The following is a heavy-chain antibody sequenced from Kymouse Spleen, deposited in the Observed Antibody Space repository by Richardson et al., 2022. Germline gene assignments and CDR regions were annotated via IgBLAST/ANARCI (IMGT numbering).Heavy chain of an antibody. CDR2: ISSSSSTI. CDR1: GFTFSSYS. D-gene: IGHD2-8*01. Sequence: EVQLVESGGGLVQPGGSLRLSCAASGFTFSSYSMNWVRQAPGKGLEWVSYISSSSSTIYYADSVKGRFTISRDNAKNSLYLQMNSLRDEDTAVYYCARGRGYCTNGVCYEDYGMDVWGQGTTVTVSS. CDR3: ARGRGYCTNGVCYEDYGMDV. J-gene: IGHJ6*02. V-gene: IGHV3-48*02.